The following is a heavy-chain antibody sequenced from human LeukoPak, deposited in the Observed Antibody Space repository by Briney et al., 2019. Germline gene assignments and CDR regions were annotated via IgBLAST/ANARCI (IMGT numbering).Heavy chain of an antibody. CDR3: ARSPNSWSHAFDI. V-gene: IGHV3-21*01. J-gene: IGHJ3*02. CDR2: ISSSSSYI. D-gene: IGHD2-8*02. CDR1: GFTFSSYE. Sequence: PGGSLRLSCAASGFTFSSYEMNWVRQAPGKGLEWVSSISSSSSYIYYADSVKGRFTISRDNAKNSLYLQMNSLRAEDTAVYYCARSPNSWSHAFDIWGQGTMVTVSS.